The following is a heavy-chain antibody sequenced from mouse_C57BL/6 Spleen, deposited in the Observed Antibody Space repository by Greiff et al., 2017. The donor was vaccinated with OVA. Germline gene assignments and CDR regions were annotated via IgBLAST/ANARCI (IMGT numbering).Heavy chain of an antibody. CDR2: IYPGNSYT. Sequence: VQLQQSGTVLARPGASVKMSCTTSGYTFTSYWMHWVKQRPGQGLEWIGAIYPGNSYTSYNPKFKGQATLTAVTSASTAYMELSSLKNEDSAVYYCTRVRDDYFDYWGQGTTLTVSS. J-gene: IGHJ2*01. CDR1: GYTFTSYW. V-gene: IGHV1-5*01. CDR3: TRVRDDYFDY. D-gene: IGHD3-3*01.